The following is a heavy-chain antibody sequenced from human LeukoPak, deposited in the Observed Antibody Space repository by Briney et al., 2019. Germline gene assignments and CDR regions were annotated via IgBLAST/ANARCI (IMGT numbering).Heavy chain of an antibody. J-gene: IGHJ4*02. CDR1: GGTFSSYA. V-gene: IGHV1-69*04. CDR3: ARSYYYDSSGPHDY. CDR2: IIPILGIA. D-gene: IGHD3-22*01. Sequence: SVKVSCKASGGTFSSYAISWVRQAPGQGLEWMGRIIPILGIANYAQKFQGRVTITADKSTSTAYMELSSLRSEDTAVYYCARSYYYDSSGPHDYWGQGTLVTVSS.